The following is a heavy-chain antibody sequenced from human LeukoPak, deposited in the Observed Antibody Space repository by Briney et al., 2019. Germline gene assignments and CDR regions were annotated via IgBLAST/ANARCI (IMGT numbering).Heavy chain of an antibody. J-gene: IGHJ4*02. CDR3: ARISIGRSDGTTSDFDY. CDR2: IYTSGST. Sequence: SETLSLTCTVSGGSISSYYWSWIRQPAGKGLEWIGRIYTSGSTNYNPSLKSRVTMSVDTSKNQFSLKLSFVTAADTAVYYCARISIGRSDGTTSDFDYWGQGTLVTVSS. D-gene: IGHD1-7*01. V-gene: IGHV4-4*07. CDR1: GGSISSYY.